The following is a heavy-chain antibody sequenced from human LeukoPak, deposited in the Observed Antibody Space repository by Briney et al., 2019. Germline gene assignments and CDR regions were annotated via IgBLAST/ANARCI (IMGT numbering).Heavy chain of an antibody. D-gene: IGHD3-22*01. CDR1: GYTFSNND. Sequence: GASVKVSCKASGYTFSNNDINWVRQAPGQGLEWMGWINPNSGGTNYAQKFQGRVTMTRDTSISTAYMELSRLRSDDTAVYYCARAGRRYYYDSSGYYHFDYWGQGTLVTVSS. J-gene: IGHJ4*02. V-gene: IGHV1-2*02. CDR3: ARAGRRYYYDSSGYYHFDY. CDR2: INPNSGGT.